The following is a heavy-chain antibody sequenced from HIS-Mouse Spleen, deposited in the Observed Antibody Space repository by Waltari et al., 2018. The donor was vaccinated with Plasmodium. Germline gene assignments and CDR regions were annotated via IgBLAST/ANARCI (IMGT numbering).Heavy chain of an antibody. Sequence: QLQLQESGPGLVKPSEPLSLTCTVPGGSISSRSYSWGWLRHPPGKGLDWIGSIYYSGRTYYNPSLKSRVTISVDTSKNQFSLKLSSVTAADTAVYYCARVGRGYSGYDSVVVGYWGQGTLVTVSS. CDR3: ARVGRGYSGYDSVVVGY. V-gene: IGHV4-39*07. CDR1: GGSISSRSYS. J-gene: IGHJ4*02. D-gene: IGHD5-12*01. CDR2: IYYSGRT.